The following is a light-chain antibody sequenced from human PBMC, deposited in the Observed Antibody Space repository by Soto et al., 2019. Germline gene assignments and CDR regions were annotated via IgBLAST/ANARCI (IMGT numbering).Light chain of an antibody. CDR1: QSLIHSDGNTY. Sequence: DVVMTQSPLSLPVTLGQPASISCRSSQSLIHSDGNTYLSWFQQRPGQSPRRLIYEVSDRSSGVPDRFTGCGSATDFTLKISRVEAEYLGVSYWMQGTHWRRTFGQGSVVEL. CDR2: EVS. CDR3: MQGTHWRRT. J-gene: IGKJ1*01. V-gene: IGKV2-30*02.